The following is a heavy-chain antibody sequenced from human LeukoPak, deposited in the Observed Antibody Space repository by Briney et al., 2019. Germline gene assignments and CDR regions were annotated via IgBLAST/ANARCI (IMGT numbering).Heavy chain of an antibody. V-gene: IGHV4-39*07. CDR3: ARDKERQLWIDY. CDR1: GGSISSSSYY. CDR2: ISYRGTA. D-gene: IGHD5-18*01. J-gene: IGHJ4*02. Sequence: PSETLSLTCTASGGSISSSSYYWGWIRQPPGKGLEWIGSISYRGTAFYNPSLKSRVTISVDTSKNRFSLKLTSVTAADTAVYYCARDKERQLWIDYWGQGTLVTVSS.